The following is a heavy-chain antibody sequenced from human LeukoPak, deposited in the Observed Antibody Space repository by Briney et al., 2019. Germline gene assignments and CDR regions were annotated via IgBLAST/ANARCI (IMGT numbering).Heavy chain of an antibody. J-gene: IGHJ6*03. CDR1: GGSISSYY. V-gene: IGHV4-4*09. CDR3: ARHKLWGYYYYMDV. CDR2: IYTSGST. D-gene: IGHD3-10*01. Sequence: SETLSLTCTVSGGSISSYYWSWIRQPPGKGLEWIGYIYTSGSTNYNPSLKSRVTISVDTSKNQFSLKLSSVTAADTAVYYCARHKLWGYYYYMDVWGKGTTVTVSS.